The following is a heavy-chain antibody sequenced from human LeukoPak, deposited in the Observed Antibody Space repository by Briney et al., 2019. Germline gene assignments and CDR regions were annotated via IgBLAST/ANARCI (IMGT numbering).Heavy chain of an antibody. V-gene: IGHV3-30*02. CDR3: TNFDY. CDR2: INCDGSNK. CDR1: GLTFSSDG. J-gene: IGHJ4*02. Sequence: GGSLRPSCTASGLTFSSDGMHWVRQAPGKGLEWVALINCDGSNKYYADSVKGRFTISRDNSKNTLYLQMNSLRAEDTAVYYCTNFDYGGQGTLVTVSS.